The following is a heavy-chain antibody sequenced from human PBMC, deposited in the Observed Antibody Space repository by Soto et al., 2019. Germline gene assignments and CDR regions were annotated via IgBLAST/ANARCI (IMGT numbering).Heavy chain of an antibody. J-gene: IGHJ4*02. Sequence: QVQLQQWGAGLLKPSETLSLTCAVYGGSFSGYYWSWIRQPPGKWLEWIGEINHSGSTNYNPSLKSRVTISVDTSKNQFSLKLSSVTAADTAVYYCASHYYGSGSYYKSYWGQGTLVTVSS. CDR2: INHSGST. CDR3: ASHYYGSGSYYKSY. CDR1: GGSFSGYY. D-gene: IGHD3-10*01. V-gene: IGHV4-34*01.